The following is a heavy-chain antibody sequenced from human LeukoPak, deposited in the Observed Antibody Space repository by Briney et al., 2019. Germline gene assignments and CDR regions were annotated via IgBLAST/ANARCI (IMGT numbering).Heavy chain of an antibody. J-gene: IGHJ5*02. CDR3: ARRDYIGNWFDP. Sequence: SETLSLTCTVSGGSISSSSYYWGWVRQPLGKGLEWIGSIYYSGSTYYNPSLKSRVTISVDTSKNQFSLKLSSVTAADTAVYYCARRDYIGNWFDPWGQGTLVTVSS. D-gene: IGHD4-11*01. V-gene: IGHV4-39*01. CDR2: IYYSGST. CDR1: GGSISSSSYY.